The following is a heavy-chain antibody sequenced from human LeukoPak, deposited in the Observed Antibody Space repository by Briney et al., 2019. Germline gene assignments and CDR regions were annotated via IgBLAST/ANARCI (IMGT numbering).Heavy chain of an antibody. Sequence: GSSVKVSCKASGGTFSSYAISWVRQAPGQRLEWMGWINAGNGDTKYSQKFQGRVTITRDTSASTAYMELSSLKSEDTAVYYCAREIALAAERGDYWGQGTLVTVPS. D-gene: IGHD6-19*01. CDR2: INAGNGDT. CDR3: AREIALAAERGDY. CDR1: GGTFSSYA. J-gene: IGHJ4*02. V-gene: IGHV1-3*01.